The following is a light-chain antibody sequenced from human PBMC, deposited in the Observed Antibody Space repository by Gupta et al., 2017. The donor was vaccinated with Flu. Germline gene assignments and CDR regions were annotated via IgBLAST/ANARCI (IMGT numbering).Light chain of an antibody. CDR2: EVS. CDR1: SSDVGGYNY. CDR3: SSYTSSSTRV. Sequence: QSALTQPASVSGSPGQSITISCTGTSSDVGGYNYVSWYQQHPDKAPKLMISEVSDRPSGVSNRFSGSKSGNTASLTISGLQAEDEADYYCSSYTSSSTRVFGTGTKFTVL. J-gene: IGLJ1*01. V-gene: IGLV2-14*01.